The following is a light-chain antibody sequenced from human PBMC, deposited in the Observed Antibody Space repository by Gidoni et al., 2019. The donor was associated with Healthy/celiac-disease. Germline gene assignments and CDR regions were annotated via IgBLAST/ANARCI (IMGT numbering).Light chain of an antibody. V-gene: IGLV1-47*01. Sequence: QSVLTQPPSASGTPGQRVTISCSGSSSNIGRNYVSWYQQLTGTAPKLLIYRNNQRPSGVPDRFSGSKSGTSASLAISGLRSEDEADYYCAAWDDSLSVVVFGGGTKLTVL. CDR3: AAWDDSLSVVV. J-gene: IGLJ2*01. CDR1: SSNIGRNY. CDR2: RNN.